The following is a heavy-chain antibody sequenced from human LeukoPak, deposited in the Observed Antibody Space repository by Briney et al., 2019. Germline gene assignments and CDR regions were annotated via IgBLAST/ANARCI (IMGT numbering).Heavy chain of an antibody. D-gene: IGHD6-19*01. Sequence: SETLSLTCTVSGGSISSYYWNWIRQPPGKGLEWIGYIYYSGSTNYNPSLKSRVTISVDTSKNQFSLKLSSVTAADTAVYYCARHAAVEGSSGWSPLWWFDPWGQGTLVTVSS. CDR2: IYYSGST. V-gene: IGHV4-59*08. CDR1: GGSISSYY. CDR3: ARHAAVEGSSGWSPLWWFDP. J-gene: IGHJ5*02.